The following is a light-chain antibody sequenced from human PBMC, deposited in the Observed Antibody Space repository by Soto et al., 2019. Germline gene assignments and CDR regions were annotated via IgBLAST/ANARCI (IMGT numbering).Light chain of an antibody. J-gene: IGKJ1*01. CDR2: AAS. CDR1: QSVSTN. Sequence: EIVLTQSPDTLSLSPGERATLSCRASQSVSTNSLAWYQQKPGQAPRPLIYAASSRATGTPDRFSGSGSGTEFTLIISSLQSEDFAVYYCQQYNNWPETFGQGTKVEIK. V-gene: IGKV3D-15*01. CDR3: QQYNNWPET.